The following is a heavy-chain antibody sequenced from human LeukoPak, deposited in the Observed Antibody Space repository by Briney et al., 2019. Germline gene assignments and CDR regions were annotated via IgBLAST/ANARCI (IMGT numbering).Heavy chain of an antibody. J-gene: IGHJ3*02. V-gene: IGHV4-39*01. CDR1: GGSISSSSYY. D-gene: IGHD3-3*01. CDR2: IYYSGST. Sequence: SETLSLTCTVSGGSISSSSYYWGWIRQPPGKGLEWIGSIYYSGSTYYNPSLKSRVTISVDTSKNQFSLKLSSVTAADTAVYYCASSRLRLLEWLSPDDAFDIWGQGTMVTVSS. CDR3: ASSRLRLLEWLSPDDAFDI.